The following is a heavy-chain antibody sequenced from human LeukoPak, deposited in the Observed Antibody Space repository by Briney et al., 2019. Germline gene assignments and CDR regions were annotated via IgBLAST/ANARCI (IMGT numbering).Heavy chain of an antibody. Sequence: GGSLRLSCAASGFTFTAYAMSWFRQTPGKGLEWVGNIHQDGSVTNYVDAVKGRFTISRDNARNSVFLQLNSLRAEDTAVYYCAKDGGLSGSFDYWGQGTLVTVSS. CDR1: GFTFTAYA. J-gene: IGHJ4*02. CDR2: IHQDGSVT. V-gene: IGHV3-7*03. D-gene: IGHD3-10*01. CDR3: AKDGGLSGSFDY.